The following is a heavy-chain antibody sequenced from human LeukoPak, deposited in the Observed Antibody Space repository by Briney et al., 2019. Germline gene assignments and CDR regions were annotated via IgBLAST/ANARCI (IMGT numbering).Heavy chain of an antibody. J-gene: IGHJ3*02. V-gene: IGHV4-61*02. CDR2: ISSSGST. D-gene: IGHD3-22*01. CDR1: GDSISSGSYY. Sequence: NASETLSLTCTVSGDSISSGSYYWSWIRQPAGKGLEWIGRISSSGSTNYNPSLKSRVTISVDTSKNQFSLKLSSVTAADTAVYFCARGPYSYDSSGAFDIWGQGTMVTVSS. CDR3: ARGPYSYDSSGAFDI.